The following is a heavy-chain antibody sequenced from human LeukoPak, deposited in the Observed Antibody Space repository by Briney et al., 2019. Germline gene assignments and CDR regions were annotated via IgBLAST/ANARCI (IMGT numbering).Heavy chain of an antibody. D-gene: IGHD5-18*01. CDR1: GGSISSYY. J-gene: IGHJ6*03. CDR3: ARTTEGGYTYNYFYYYYMDV. Sequence: TSETLSLTCTVSGGSISSYYWSWIRQPPGKGLEWIGYIYYSGSTNYNPSLKSRISISVDTSKNQFSLKLSSVTAADTAVYYCARTTEGGYTYNYFYYYYMDVWGKGTTVTISS. CDR2: IYYSGST. V-gene: IGHV4-59*01.